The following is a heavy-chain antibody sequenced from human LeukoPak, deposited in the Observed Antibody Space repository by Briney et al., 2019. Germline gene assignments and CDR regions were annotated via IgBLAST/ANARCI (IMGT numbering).Heavy chain of an antibody. J-gene: IGHJ4*02. CDR2: IYYTGST. D-gene: IGHD6-13*01. CDR3: ARGGKDQYTSSWYNFDY. CDR1: GGSISSYY. V-gene: IGHV4-59*01. Sequence: SETLSLTCTVSGGSISSYYWSWIRQPPGKGLEWIGFIYYTGSTNYNPSLKSRVTISLDTSKNQFSLKLSSVTAADTAVYYCARGGKDQYTSSWYNFDYWGQGTLVAVPS.